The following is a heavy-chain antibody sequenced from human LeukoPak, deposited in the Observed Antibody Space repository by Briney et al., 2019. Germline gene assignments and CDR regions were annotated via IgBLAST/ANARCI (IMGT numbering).Heavy chain of an antibody. CDR3: ARVGDGSNDAFDI. CDR2: INPNTGGT. J-gene: IGHJ3*02. D-gene: IGHD5-24*01. CDR1: GYTFTGYY. V-gene: IGHV1-2*06. Sequence: ASVKVSCKASGYTFTGYYMNWVRQAPGQGLEWMGRINPNTGGTNYAQKFQGRVTVTRDTSISTAFMELTRLRSDDTAVYYCARVGDGSNDAFDIWGQGTMVTVSS.